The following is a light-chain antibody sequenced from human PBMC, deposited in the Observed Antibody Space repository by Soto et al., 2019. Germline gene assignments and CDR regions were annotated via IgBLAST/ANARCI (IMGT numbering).Light chain of an antibody. CDR2: AAS. CDR3: QQIYRTPS. CDR1: QSISSY. J-gene: IGKJ2*03. Sequence: DIQMTQSPSSLSASVGDRVTITCRASQSISSYLNWYQQKPGKAPKLLIYAASSLQSGVPSRFSGSGSGTDFTLPISTLQPDDFATHYCQQIYRTPSFGKGPMLESK. V-gene: IGKV1-39*01.